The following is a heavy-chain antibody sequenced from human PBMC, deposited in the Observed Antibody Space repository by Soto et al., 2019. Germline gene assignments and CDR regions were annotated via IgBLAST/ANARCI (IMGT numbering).Heavy chain of an antibody. V-gene: IGHV1-24*01. Sequence: ASVKVSCKVSGYTLTELSMHWVRQAPGKGLEWMGGFDPEDGETIYAQKFQGRVTMTEDTSTDTAYMELSSLRSEDTAVYYCASPGHSSSWSYFDYWGQGTLVTVSS. CDR2: FDPEDGET. CDR3: ASPGHSSSWSYFDY. D-gene: IGHD6-13*01. CDR1: GYTLTELS. J-gene: IGHJ4*02.